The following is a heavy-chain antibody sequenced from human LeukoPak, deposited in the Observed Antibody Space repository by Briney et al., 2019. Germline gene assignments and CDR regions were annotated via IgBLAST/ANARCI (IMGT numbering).Heavy chain of an antibody. CDR2: ISGYNGNT. CDR1: GYTLTELS. V-gene: IGHV1-18*01. D-gene: IGHD4-17*01. CDR3: ARGAATVTTHFGY. J-gene: IGHJ4*02. Sequence: ASVKVSCEGSGYTLTELSMRWGRQAPGQGRERGGWISGYNGNTNYAQNFQGRFTMTTDTSTSTAYLELRSLRSDDTAVYYCARGAATVTTHFGYWGLGTLVTVSS.